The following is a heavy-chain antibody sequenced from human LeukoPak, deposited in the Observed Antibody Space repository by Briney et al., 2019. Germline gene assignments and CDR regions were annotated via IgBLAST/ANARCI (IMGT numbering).Heavy chain of an antibody. CDR2: IYHSGRT. D-gene: IGHD3-10*01. V-gene: IGHV4-39*07. J-gene: IGHJ6*03. Sequence: SETLSLTCTVSGGSISSSSYYWGWIRQPPGKGLEWIGSIYHSGRTFYNPSLKSRVTISVDTSKNQFSLKLSSVTAADTAVYYCHTMVRGVKTRLYYYYYYYMDVWGKGTTVTVSS. CDR1: GGSISSSSYY. CDR3: HTMVRGVKTRLYYYYYYYMDV.